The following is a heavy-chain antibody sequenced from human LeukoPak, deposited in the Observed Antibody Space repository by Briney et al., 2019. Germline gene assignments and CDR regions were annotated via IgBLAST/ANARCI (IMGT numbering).Heavy chain of an antibody. V-gene: IGHV3-23*01. CDR1: GSTFSSYA. Sequence: PGGSLRLSCAASGSTFSSYAMSWVRQAPGKGLEWVSAISGSGGSTYYADSVKGRFTISRDNSKNTLYLQMNSLRAEDTAVYYCAKDAARTMIVVVIGAFDIWGQGTMVAVSS. CDR3: AKDAARTMIVVVIGAFDI. CDR2: ISGSGGST. J-gene: IGHJ3*02. D-gene: IGHD3-22*01.